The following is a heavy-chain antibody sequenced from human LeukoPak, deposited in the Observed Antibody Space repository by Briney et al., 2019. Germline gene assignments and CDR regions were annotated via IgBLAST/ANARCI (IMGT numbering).Heavy chain of an antibody. D-gene: IGHD6-13*01. J-gene: IGHJ4*02. Sequence: GGSLRLSCAASGFTFSSYSIHWVRQAPGKGLEWVSSISTGSSYIYYADSVKGRSTISRDNAKNSLYLQMNSLRAEDTAVYYCARGPGYSSSWAVTYYFDYWGQGTLVTVSS. V-gene: IGHV3-21*01. CDR3: ARGPGYSSSWAVTYYFDY. CDR2: ISTGSSYI. CDR1: GFTFSSYS.